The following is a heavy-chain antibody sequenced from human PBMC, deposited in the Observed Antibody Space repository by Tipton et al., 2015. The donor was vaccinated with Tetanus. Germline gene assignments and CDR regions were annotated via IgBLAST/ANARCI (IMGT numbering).Heavy chain of an antibody. CDR3: ARDRGSNWGPLYFFDY. J-gene: IGHJ4*02. D-gene: IGHD7-27*01. CDR1: GFTFSDYY. V-gene: IGHV3-11*01. CDR2: ISSSGSTI. Sequence: SLRLSCAASGFTFSDYYMSWIRQAPGKGLEWVSYISSSGSTIYYADSVKGRFTISRDNAKNSLYLQMNSLRAEDTAAYYCARDRGSNWGPLYFFDYWGQGTLVAVPS.